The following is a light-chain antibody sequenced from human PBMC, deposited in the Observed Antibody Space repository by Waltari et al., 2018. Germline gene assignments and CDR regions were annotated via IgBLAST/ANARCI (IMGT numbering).Light chain of an antibody. CDR2: DVN. CDR1: SSDIGSYNF. CDR3: SSYTSSITSI. V-gene: IGLV2-14*03. J-gene: IGLJ2*01. Sequence: QSALTQPASVSGSPGQSITISCTGTSSDIGSYNFVSWYQQHPGQAPKLIIYDVNSRPSGVSNRFSGAKSRNTASLTISGLQAEDEADYYCSSYTSSITSIFGGGTKLTVL.